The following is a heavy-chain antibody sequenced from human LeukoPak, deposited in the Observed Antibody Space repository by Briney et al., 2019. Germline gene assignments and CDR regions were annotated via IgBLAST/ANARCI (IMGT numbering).Heavy chain of an antibody. Sequence: ASVKVSCKVSGYTLTELSVHWVRQAPGKGLEWMGGFDPEDGETIYAQKFQGRVTMTEDTPTDTAYMELSSLRSEDTAVYYCATAPGIAAAEGYWGQGTLVTVSS. D-gene: IGHD6-13*01. CDR3: ATAPGIAAAEGY. J-gene: IGHJ4*02. CDR2: FDPEDGET. V-gene: IGHV1-24*01. CDR1: GYTLTELS.